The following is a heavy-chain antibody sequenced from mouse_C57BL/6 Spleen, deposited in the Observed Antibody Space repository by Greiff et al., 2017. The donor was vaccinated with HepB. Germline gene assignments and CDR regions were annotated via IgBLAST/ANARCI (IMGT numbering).Heavy chain of an antibody. CDR1: GYAFSSYW. Sequence: VKLMESGAELVKPGASVKISCKASGYAFSSYWMNWVKQRPGKGLEWIGQIYPGDGDTNYNGKFKGKATLTADKSSSTAYMQLSSLTSEDSAVYFCARSGGYHFAYWGQGTLVTVSA. CDR2: IYPGDGDT. D-gene: IGHD2-2*01. V-gene: IGHV1-80*01. J-gene: IGHJ3*01. CDR3: ARSGGYHFAY.